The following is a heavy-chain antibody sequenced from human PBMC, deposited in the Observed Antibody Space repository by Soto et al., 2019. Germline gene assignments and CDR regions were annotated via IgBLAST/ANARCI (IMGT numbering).Heavy chain of an antibody. Sequence: VGSLRLSCAASGFTFSSYGMHCVRHARGKGQEWVAVIWYDGSNKYYADSVKGRFTISRDNSKNTLYLQMNSLRAEDTAVYYCASSIVGAARYYYYYYGMDVWGQGTTVTVSS. CDR3: ASSIVGAARYYYYYYGMDV. CDR2: IWYDGSNK. D-gene: IGHD1-26*01. J-gene: IGHJ6*02. CDR1: GFTFSSYG. V-gene: IGHV3-33*01.